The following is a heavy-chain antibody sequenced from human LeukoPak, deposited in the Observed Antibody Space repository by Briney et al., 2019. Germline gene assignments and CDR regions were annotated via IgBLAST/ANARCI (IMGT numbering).Heavy chain of an antibody. CDR1: GFTFTSYS. CDR2: TSDRGDYT. J-gene: IGHJ4*02. CDR3: ARKAQYNGHYPLDY. D-gene: IGHD1-7*01. V-gene: IGHV3-23*01. Sequence: GGSLRLSCAASGFTFTSYSMSWVRQAPGKGLEWVSGTSDRGDYTYYADSVKGRFTISRDSSKNTLFLQMNSLGAEDTALYFCARKAQYNGHYPLDYWGQGTLVTVSS.